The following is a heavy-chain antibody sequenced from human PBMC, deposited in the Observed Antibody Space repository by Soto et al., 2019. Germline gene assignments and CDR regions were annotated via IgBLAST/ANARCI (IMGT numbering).Heavy chain of an antibody. V-gene: IGHV1-18*01. CDR1: GYTFTSYG. CDR2: ISAYNGNT. D-gene: IGHD2-8*01. CDR3: ARGEAYCNNGVCYTREGYYFDN. Sequence: ASVKVSCKASGYTFTSYGISWVRQAPGQGLEWIGWISAYNGNTNYAQKLQGRVTMTTDTSTSTAYMELRSLRSDDTAVYYCARGEAYCNNGVCYTREGYYFDNWGQGTLVTVSS. J-gene: IGHJ4*02.